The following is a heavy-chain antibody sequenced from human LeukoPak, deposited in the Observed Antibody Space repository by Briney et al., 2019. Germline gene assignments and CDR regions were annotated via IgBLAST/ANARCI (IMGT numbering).Heavy chain of an antibody. J-gene: IGHJ4*02. CDR2: ITSGTTYI. CDR3: ARAGCSSTSCYHGLSDY. D-gene: IGHD2-2*01. V-gene: IGHV3-21*01. CDR1: GFTFSDCN. Sequence: PGGSLRLSCAASGFTFSDCNMNWVRQSPEKGLEWVSSITSGTTYIYYADSVKGRFTISRDNAKNSLYLQMNSLRAEDTAVYYCARAGCSSTSCYHGLSDYWGQGTLVTVSS.